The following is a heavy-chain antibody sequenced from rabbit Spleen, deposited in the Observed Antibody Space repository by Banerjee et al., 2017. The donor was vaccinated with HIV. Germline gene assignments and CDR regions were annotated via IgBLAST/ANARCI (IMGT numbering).Heavy chain of an antibody. D-gene: IGHD4-2*01. CDR2: VYAGNGART. V-gene: IGHV1S45*01. CDR1: GFSFSSNYY. CDR3: ARDATDSKDVIHFDL. Sequence: QEQLVESGGDLVQPEGSLTLTCTASGFSFSSNYYMCWVRQAPGKGLEWIGCVYAGNGARTHYATWAKGRFTISKTSSTTVTLQMTSLTGADTATYFCARDATDSKDVIHFDLWGPGTLVTVS. J-gene: IGHJ4*01.